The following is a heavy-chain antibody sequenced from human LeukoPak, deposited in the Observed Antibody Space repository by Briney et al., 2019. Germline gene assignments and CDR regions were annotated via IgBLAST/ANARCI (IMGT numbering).Heavy chain of an antibody. CDR3: ASSTRSSTSCCFDY. V-gene: IGHV3-74*01. CDR2: INSDGSST. CDR1: GFTFSSYW. D-gene: IGHD2-2*01. Sequence: PGGSLSLSCAASGFTFSSYWMHWVRQAPGKGLVWVSRINSDGSSTSYADSVKGRFTISRDNAKNTLYLQMNSLRAEDTAVYYCASSTRSSTSCCFDYWGQGTLVTVSS. J-gene: IGHJ4*02.